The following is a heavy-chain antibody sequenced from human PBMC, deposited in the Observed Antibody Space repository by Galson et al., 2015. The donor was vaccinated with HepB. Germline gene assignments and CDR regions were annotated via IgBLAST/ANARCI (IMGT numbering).Heavy chain of an antibody. CDR3: AKDQQWPEGPLDY. Sequence: SLRLSCAASGFTFDDYAMHWVRQAPGKGLEWVSGISWNSGSIGYADSVKGRFTISRDNAKNSLYLQMNSLRAEDTALYYCAKDQQWPEGPLDYWGQGTLVTVSS. CDR1: GFTFDDYA. CDR2: ISWNSGSI. J-gene: IGHJ4*02. V-gene: IGHV3-9*01. D-gene: IGHD6-19*01.